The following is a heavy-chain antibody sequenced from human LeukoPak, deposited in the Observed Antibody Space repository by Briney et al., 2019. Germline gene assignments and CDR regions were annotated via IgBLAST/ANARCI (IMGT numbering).Heavy chain of an antibody. J-gene: IGHJ5*01. Sequence: ASVKVSCKASGYTFTNYYMHWGRQAPGQGLEWMGIINASGGSTVYAQKFQGSVTMTRDTSRSTVYMELSSLRSEDTAVYYCSRDGGSWFDSWGQGTLVTVSS. CDR1: GYTFTNYY. D-gene: IGHD4-23*01. CDR3: SRDGGSWFDS. V-gene: IGHV1-46*01. CDR2: INASGGST.